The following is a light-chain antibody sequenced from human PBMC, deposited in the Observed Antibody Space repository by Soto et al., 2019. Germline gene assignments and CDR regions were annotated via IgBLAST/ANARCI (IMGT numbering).Light chain of an antibody. Sequence: DIQMTQSPSSLSASVGDRVTITCRARQSISTYVNWYQQKPGKAPKLLIYAASSLQTGVPSRFSGSGSGTDFTLTISSLQPEDSATFYGQQSYRTPHTFGPGTKVHI. CDR3: QQSYRTPHT. V-gene: IGKV1-39*01. J-gene: IGKJ3*01. CDR1: QSISTY. CDR2: AAS.